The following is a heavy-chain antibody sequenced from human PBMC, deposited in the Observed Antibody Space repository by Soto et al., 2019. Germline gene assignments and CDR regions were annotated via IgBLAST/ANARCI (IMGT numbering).Heavy chain of an antibody. CDR2: IYQSGST. V-gene: IGHV4-59*01. CDR1: GGSISSYY. CDR3: AKDGSGSYFNWFDP. Sequence: SETLSLTCTVSGGSISSYYWNWFRQPPGKGLEWIGHIYQSGSTNYNSSLRSRVTISVDTSKNQFSLKLTSVTAADTAVYYCAKDGSGSYFNWFDPWGQGILVTVSS. J-gene: IGHJ5*02. D-gene: IGHD1-26*01.